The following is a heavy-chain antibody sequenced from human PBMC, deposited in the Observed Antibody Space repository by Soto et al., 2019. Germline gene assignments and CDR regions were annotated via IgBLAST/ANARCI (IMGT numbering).Heavy chain of an antibody. CDR2: IYYSGST. CDR1: GGSISSSSYY. J-gene: IGHJ4*02. D-gene: IGHD6-6*01. CDR3: ARREYSSSGGCDY. Sequence: SETLSLTCTVSGGSISSSSYYWGWIRQPPGKGLEWIGSIYYSGSTYYNPSLKSRVTISVDTSKNQFSLKLSSVTAADTAVYYCARREYSSSGGCDYWGQGTLVTVSS. V-gene: IGHV4-39*01.